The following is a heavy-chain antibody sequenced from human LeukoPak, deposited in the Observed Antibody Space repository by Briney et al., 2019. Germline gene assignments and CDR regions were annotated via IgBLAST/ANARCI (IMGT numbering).Heavy chain of an antibody. Sequence: GGSLRLSCAASGFAFSSYAMSWVRQAPGKGLEWVSAISGSGGSTYYADSVKGRFTISRDNSKNTLYLQMNSLRAEDTAVYYCAKEYYDFWSGYPHDYWGQGTLVTVSS. V-gene: IGHV3-23*01. J-gene: IGHJ4*01. D-gene: IGHD3-3*01. CDR3: AKEYYDFWSGYPHDY. CDR2: ISGSGGST. CDR1: GFAFSSYA.